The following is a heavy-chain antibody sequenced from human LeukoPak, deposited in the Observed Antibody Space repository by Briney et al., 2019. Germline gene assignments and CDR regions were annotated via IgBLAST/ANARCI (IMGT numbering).Heavy chain of an antibody. J-gene: IGHJ4*02. CDR2: ISGSGGST. V-gene: IGHV3-23*01. Sequence: GGSLRLSCAASGFTFSSYAMSWVRQAPGKGLEWVSAISGSGGSTYYADSVKGRFTISRDNAKNSLYLQMNSLRAEDTAVYYCARDVPNYYDSSGYYPLWGQGTLVTVSS. CDR1: GFTFSSYA. CDR3: ARDVPNYYDSSGYYPL. D-gene: IGHD3-22*01.